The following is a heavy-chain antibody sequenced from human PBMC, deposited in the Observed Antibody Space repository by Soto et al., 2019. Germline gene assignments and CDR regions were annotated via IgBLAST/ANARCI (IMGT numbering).Heavy chain of an antibody. CDR1: GFTFSSYG. Sequence: QVQLVESGGGVVQPGRSLRLSCAASGFTFSSYGMHWVRQAPGKGLEWVAVIWYDGSNKYYADSVKGRFTISRDNSKNPLYLQMNSLRAEDTAVYYCARSYGSGSYVDYWGQGTLVTVSS. D-gene: IGHD3-10*01. J-gene: IGHJ4*02. CDR3: ARSYGSGSYVDY. V-gene: IGHV3-33*01. CDR2: IWYDGSNK.